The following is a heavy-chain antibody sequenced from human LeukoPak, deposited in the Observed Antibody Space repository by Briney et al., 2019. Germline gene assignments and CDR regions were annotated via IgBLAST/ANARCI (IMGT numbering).Heavy chain of an antibody. Sequence: GESLKISCKGSGYSFTSYWIGWVRQMPGKGLEWMGIIYPGDSDTRYSPSFQGQVTISADESISTAYLQWSSLKASDTAMYYCARWGAKEYYDILTGYYYYYGMDVWGKGTTVTVSS. V-gene: IGHV5-51*01. J-gene: IGHJ6*04. CDR2: IYPGDSDT. D-gene: IGHD3-9*01. CDR1: GYSFTSYW. CDR3: ARWGAKEYYDILTGYYYYYGMDV.